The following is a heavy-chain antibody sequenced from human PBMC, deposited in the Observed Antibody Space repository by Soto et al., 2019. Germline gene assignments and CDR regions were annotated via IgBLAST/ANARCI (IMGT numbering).Heavy chain of an antibody. CDR2: ISSSSSYI. Sequence: PGGSLRLSCAASGFSFTTYGMSWVRQAPGKGLEWVSSISSSSSYIYYADSVKGRFTISRDNAKNSLYLQMNSLRAEDTAVYYCASLSGNYYDSSGYSYYYYGMDVWGQGTTVTVSS. CDR3: ASLSGNYYDSSGYSYYYYGMDV. V-gene: IGHV3-21*01. CDR1: GFSFTTYG. J-gene: IGHJ6*02. D-gene: IGHD3-22*01.